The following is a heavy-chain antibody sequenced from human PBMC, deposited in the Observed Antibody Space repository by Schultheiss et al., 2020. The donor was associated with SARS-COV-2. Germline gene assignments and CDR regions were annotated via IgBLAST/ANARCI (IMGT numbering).Heavy chain of an antibody. Sequence: GESLKISCAASGFTFSSYSMNWVRQAPGKGLEWVSAISGSGGSTYYADSVKGRLTISRDNAKNSLYLQMNSLRAEDTALYYCAREGCSGGSCYSNNAFDIWGQGTMVTVSS. CDR1: GFTFSSYS. V-gene: IGHV3-21*04. J-gene: IGHJ3*02. CDR2: ISGSGGST. CDR3: AREGCSGGSCYSNNAFDI. D-gene: IGHD2-15*01.